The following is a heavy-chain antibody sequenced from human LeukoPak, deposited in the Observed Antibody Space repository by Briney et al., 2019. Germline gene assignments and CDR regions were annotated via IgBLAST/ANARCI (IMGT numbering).Heavy chain of an antibody. D-gene: IGHD2-2*01. CDR1: GGSISSYY. CDR2: ISYSGST. CDR3: ARRYCTSISCYLSAFDI. Sequence: SETLSLTCTVSGGSISSYYWSWIRQPPGKGLEWIGYISYSGSTNYNPSLKSRITLSVDTSKNQFSLKLNSVTAADTAVYYCARRYCTSISCYLSAFDIWGQGTMVTVSS. J-gene: IGHJ3*02. V-gene: IGHV4-59*01.